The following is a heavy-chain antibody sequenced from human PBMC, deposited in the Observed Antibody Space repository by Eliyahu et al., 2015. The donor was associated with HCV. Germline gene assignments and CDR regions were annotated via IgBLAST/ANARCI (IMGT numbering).Heavy chain of an antibody. D-gene: IGHD6-13*01. CDR2: TSSDGGTK. CDR3: ARDGGVAAAGTFDY. V-gene: IGHV3-30-3*01. CDR1: GXXFXSYA. Sequence: QVQLVESGGGVVQPGRSLRXSCAAXGXXFXSYAMQWVRQAPGKGLEWVAVTSSDGGTKFYADSVRGRFTVSRDNSKNTVYLQMNSLRAEDTALYYCARDGGVAAAGTFDYWGQGTLVSASS. J-gene: IGHJ4*02.